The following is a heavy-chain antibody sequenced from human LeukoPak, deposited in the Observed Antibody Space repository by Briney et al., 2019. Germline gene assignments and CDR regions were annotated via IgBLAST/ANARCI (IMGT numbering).Heavy chain of an antibody. J-gene: IGHJ4*02. CDR3: EKEGKTYSSSWYYFDY. CDR2: ISWNSGSI. CDR1: GFTFDDYA. Sequence: PGSSLRLSCAASGFTFDDYAMHWVRQAPGEGLEWVSGISWNSGSIGYADSVKGRFTISRDNAKNSLYLQMNSLRTEDTALYYCEKEGKTYSSSWYYFDYGGKEPLVTVSS. V-gene: IGHV3-9*01. D-gene: IGHD6-13*01.